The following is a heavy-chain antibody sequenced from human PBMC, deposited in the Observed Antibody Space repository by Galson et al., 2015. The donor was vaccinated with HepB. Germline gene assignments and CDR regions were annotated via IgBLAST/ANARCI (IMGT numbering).Heavy chain of an antibody. CDR3: ARQREYYGSGSYLGGRVDGMDV. CDR2: IYPGDSDT. J-gene: IGHJ6*02. D-gene: IGHD3-10*01. Sequence: QSGAEVKKPGESLKISCKGSGYSFTSYWIGWVRQMPGKGLEWMGIIYPGDSDTRYSPSFQGQVTISADKSISTAYPQWSSLKASDTAMYYCARQREYYGSGSYLGGRVDGMDVWGQGTTVTVSS. V-gene: IGHV5-51*01. CDR1: GYSFTSYW.